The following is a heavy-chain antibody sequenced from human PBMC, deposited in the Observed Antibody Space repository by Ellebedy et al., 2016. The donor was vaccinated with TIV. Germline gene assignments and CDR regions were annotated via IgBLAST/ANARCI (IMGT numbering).Heavy chain of an antibody. V-gene: IGHV5-51*01. D-gene: IGHD3-9*01. CDR3: ARYDSDGGAFDI. CDR2: IYPGDSDT. Sequence: GESLKISXKASGYSFTTYWIDWVRQMPGKGQEWMGVIYPGDSDTRYSPSLQGQVTISADKSISTAYLQWSSLKASDTAMYYCARYDSDGGAFDIWGQGTMVTVS. J-gene: IGHJ3*02. CDR1: GYSFTTYW.